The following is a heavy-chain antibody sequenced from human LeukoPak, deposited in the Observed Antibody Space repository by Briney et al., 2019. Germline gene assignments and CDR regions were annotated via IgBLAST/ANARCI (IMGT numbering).Heavy chain of an antibody. CDR1: GYTFTGHY. D-gene: IGHD3-22*01. J-gene: IGHJ4*02. Sequence: GASVKVSCKASGYTFTGHYMYWVRQAPGQGLEWMGWINPNSGGTNYAQKFQGRVTMTRDTSISTAYMELSRLRSDDTAVYYCARGLRYYDSSHSYYFDYWGQGTLVTVSS. CDR3: ARGLRYYDSSHSYYFDY. CDR2: INPNSGGT. V-gene: IGHV1-2*02.